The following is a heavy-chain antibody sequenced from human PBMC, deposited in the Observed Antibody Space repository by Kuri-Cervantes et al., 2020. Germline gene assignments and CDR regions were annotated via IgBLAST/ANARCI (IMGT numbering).Heavy chain of an antibody. J-gene: IGHJ6*02. D-gene: IGHD3-10*01. Sequence: GGSLRLSCAASGFTFSSYAMHWVRQAPGKGLEWVAVISYDGSNKYYADSVKGRFTISRDNSKNTLYLRMNSLRAEDTAVYYCAKSGSRSMVRGVIYYYYGMDVWGQGTTVTVSS. CDR3: AKSGSRSMVRGVIYYYYGMDV. CDR1: GFTFSSYA. V-gene: IGHV3-30-3*02. CDR2: ISYDGSNK.